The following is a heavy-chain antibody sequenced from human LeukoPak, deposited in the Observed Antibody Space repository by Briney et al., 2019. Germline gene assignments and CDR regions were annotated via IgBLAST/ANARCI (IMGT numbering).Heavy chain of an antibody. CDR2: IKQDGSEK. Sequence: GGSLRLSCAASGFTFSTYWMTWVRQAPGKGLEWVANIKQDGSEKYYVDSVKGRFTISRDNAKNSLYLQMNSLGVEDTAVYYCARDRSYNIDLWGRGTLVTVSS. CDR1: GFTFSTYW. V-gene: IGHV3-7*01. CDR3: ARDRSYNIDL. D-gene: IGHD3-9*01. J-gene: IGHJ2*01.